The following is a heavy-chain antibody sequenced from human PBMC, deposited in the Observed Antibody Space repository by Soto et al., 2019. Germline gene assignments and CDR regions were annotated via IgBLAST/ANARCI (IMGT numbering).Heavy chain of an antibody. CDR1: GVTFDDYA. V-gene: IGHV3-9*01. CDR2: ISWNSGSI. J-gene: IGHJ3*01. D-gene: IGHD3-22*01. Sequence: SLRLSCTASGVTFDDYARHWVRQAPGKGLEWVSGISWNSGSIGYADYVKGRFTISRDNAKNSLYLQMNSLRAEDTALYYCARDQLYYNDISGRPLNAFDVWGQGTMVTV. CDR3: ARDQLYYNDISGRPLNAFDV.